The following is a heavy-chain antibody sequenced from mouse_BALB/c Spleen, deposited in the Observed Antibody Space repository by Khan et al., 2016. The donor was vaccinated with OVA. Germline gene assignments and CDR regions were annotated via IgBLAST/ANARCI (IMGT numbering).Heavy chain of an antibody. J-gene: IGHJ3*01. Sequence: QVQLKEAGPGLVAPSQSLSITCTVSGFSLTSYGVHWVRQPPGKGLEWLGVIWAGGSTNYNSALMSRLSISTDNSKSQVFLKMNSLQTDDTPMYYCTRGTWGFAYWGQGTLVTVSA. CDR1: GFSLTSYG. V-gene: IGHV2-9*02. CDR3: TRGTWGFAY. CDR2: IWAGGST.